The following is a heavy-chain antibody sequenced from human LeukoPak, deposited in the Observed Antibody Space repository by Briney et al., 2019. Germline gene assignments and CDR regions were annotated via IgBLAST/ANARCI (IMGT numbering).Heavy chain of an antibody. CDR2: IGVTGDT. J-gene: IGHJ4*02. CDR1: GFTFSKDD. V-gene: IGHV3-13*01. Sequence: SGGSLRLSCAASGFTFSKDDFHWVRQAPGKGLEWVAAIGVTGDTYYADSVKGRFTISRDNAKNSLYLQMNSLRAEDTAVYYCARGGSFFVYWGQGTLVTVSS. D-gene: IGHD1-26*01. CDR3: ARGGSFFVY.